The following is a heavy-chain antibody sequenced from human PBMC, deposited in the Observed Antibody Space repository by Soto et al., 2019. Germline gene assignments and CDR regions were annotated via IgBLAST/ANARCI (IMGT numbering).Heavy chain of an antibody. J-gene: IGHJ6*02. Sequence: ASVKVSCKASGYTFTSYGISWVRQAPGQGLEWMGWISAYNGNTNYAQKLQGRVTMTTDTSTSTAYMELRSLRSDDTAVYYCARGSSSSQFYYYGMDVWGQGTTVTVSS. V-gene: IGHV1-18*01. CDR1: GYTFTSYG. CDR2: ISAYNGNT. D-gene: IGHD6-6*01. CDR3: ARGSSSSQFYYYGMDV.